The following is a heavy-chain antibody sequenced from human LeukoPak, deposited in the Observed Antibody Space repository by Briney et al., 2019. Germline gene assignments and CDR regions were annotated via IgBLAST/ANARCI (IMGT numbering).Heavy chain of an antibody. Sequence: PSETLSLTCAVYGGSFSGYYWSWIRQPPGKGLEWIGSIYYSGSTYYNPSLKSRVTISVDTSKNQFSLKLSSVTAADTAVYYCARVLPSYSSGYTPWGQGTLVTVSS. V-gene: IGHV4-34*01. CDR3: ARVLPSYSSGYTP. CDR1: GGSFSGYY. CDR2: IYYSGST. D-gene: IGHD6-19*01. J-gene: IGHJ5*02.